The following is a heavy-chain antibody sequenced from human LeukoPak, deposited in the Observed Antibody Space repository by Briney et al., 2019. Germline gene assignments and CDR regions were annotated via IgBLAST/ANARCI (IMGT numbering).Heavy chain of an antibody. D-gene: IGHD2-21*01. Sequence: SGTLSLTCVVSGGSISSTNWWSWVRQPPGKGLEWIGEISLSGSTNYNPSLKSRVTISADTSKNQFSLDLSYVTAADTGVYYCARLAGCRDGHCYWPLDHWGQGVPVTVSS. J-gene: IGHJ4*02. CDR1: GGSISSTNW. V-gene: IGHV4-4*02. CDR2: ISLSGST. CDR3: ARLAGCRDGHCYWPLDH.